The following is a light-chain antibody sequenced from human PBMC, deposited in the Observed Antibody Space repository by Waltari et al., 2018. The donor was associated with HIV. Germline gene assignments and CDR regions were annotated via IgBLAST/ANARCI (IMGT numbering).Light chain of an antibody. CDR2: DVS. J-gene: IGLJ3*02. CDR3: LTYVSKTSTWQ. CDR1: DIDIALYTL. V-gene: IGLV2-23*02. Sequence: QSALTQPASVSGNPGQSVTITCPGTDIDIALYTLVPWFKQHPGKAPKLLIYDVSKRPSGVSSRFSVSKSGYFASLTISGLLTEDESSYYCLTYVSKTSTWQFGGGTYLTV.